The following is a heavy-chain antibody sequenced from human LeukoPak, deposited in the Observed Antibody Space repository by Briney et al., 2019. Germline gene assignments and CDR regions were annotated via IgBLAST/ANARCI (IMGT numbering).Heavy chain of an antibody. CDR2: IIPNNGGT. CDR1: GYTFTGYY. Sequence: ASVKVSCKASGYTFTGYYMHWVRQAPGQGLEWMGWIIPNNGGTNYAQRFQGRVTMTRDTSISTVYMELSRLRSDDTAVYYCARELKRGWFDPWGQGTLVTVSS. V-gene: IGHV1-2*02. J-gene: IGHJ5*02. D-gene: IGHD3-10*01. CDR3: ARELKRGWFDP.